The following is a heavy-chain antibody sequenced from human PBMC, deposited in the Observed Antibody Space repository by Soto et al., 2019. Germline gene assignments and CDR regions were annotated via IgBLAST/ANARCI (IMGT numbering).Heavy chain of an antibody. CDR1: GYTFTRYG. V-gene: IGHV1-18*01. D-gene: IGHD1-20*01. CDR2: ISAYNGNT. Sequence: ASVKVSCKTSGYTFTRYGISWVRQAPGQGLEWMGWISAYNGNTNYAQKLQGRVTMTTDTSTSTAYMELRSLRSDDTAVYYCGRITGTNRYYYMDVWGKGTTVTVSS. CDR3: GRITGTNRYYYMDV. J-gene: IGHJ6*03.